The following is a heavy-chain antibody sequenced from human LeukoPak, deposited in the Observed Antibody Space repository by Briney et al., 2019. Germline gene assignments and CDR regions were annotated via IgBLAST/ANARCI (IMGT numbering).Heavy chain of an antibody. CDR2: ISSSSSYI. CDR1: GFTFSSYS. D-gene: IGHD3-10*01. J-gene: IGHJ4*02. CDR3: ARDAWYYYYFDY. V-gene: IGHV3-21*01. Sequence: GGSLRLSCAASGFTFSSYSMNWVRQAPGKGLEWVSSISSSSSYIYYADSVKGRFTISRDNAKNSLYLQMNSLRAEDTAEYYCARDAWYYYYFDYWGQGTLVTVSS.